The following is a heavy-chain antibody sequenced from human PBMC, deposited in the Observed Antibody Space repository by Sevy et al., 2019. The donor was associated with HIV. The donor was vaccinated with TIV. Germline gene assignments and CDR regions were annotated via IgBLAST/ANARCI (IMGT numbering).Heavy chain of an antibody. V-gene: IGHV4-59*01. Sequence: SETLSLTCTVSGGSISSYYWSWIRQPPGKGLEWIGYIYYSGSTNYNPSLKSRVTISVDTSKNQFSLKLSSVTAADTAVYYCARLSGNYDFWSGYADAFDIWGQGTVVTVSS. CDR3: ARLSGNYDFWSGYADAFDI. D-gene: IGHD3-3*01. J-gene: IGHJ3*02. CDR2: IYYSGST. CDR1: GGSISSYY.